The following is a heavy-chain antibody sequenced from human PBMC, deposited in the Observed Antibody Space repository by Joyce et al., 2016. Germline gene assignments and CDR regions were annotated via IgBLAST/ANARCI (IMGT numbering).Heavy chain of an antibody. Sequence: QLVESGGGVVKPGGSLRLSCEASGSTFSSSRMSWFRQAPGKGLEWVAGISGTSYYIFHAETVRGRFTVSRDNAKKTLYLQMNSLRAEDSAVFYCARGGISYYYAMDVWGQGTTVTVSS. CDR3: ARGGISYYYAMDV. CDR1: GSTFSSSR. V-gene: IGHV3-21*01. J-gene: IGHJ6*02. D-gene: IGHD3-16*01. CDR2: ISGTSYYI.